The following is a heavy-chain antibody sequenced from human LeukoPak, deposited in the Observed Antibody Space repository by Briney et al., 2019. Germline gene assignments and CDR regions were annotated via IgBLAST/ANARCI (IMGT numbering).Heavy chain of an antibody. CDR3: ATGGNYFAY. V-gene: IGHV3-15*01. D-gene: IGHD1-26*01. Sequence: RPGGSLRLCCAASGFTFSNAWMTWIRQAPGKGLEWVGRIKSKTDGGTTDYAAPVKGRFTISRDDSKTTLYLQMNSLKTEDTALYYCATGGNYFAYWAQGTLVTVSS. CDR1: GFTFSNAW. CDR2: IKSKTDGGTT. J-gene: IGHJ4*02.